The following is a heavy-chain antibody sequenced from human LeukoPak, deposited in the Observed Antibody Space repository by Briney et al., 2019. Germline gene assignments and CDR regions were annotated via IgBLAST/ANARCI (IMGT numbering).Heavy chain of an antibody. V-gene: IGHV3-30*04. Sequence: GGSLRLSCAASGFTFSTYTMHWVRQAPGKGLEWVAVISYDGSNKHYADSVKGRFTISRGNSKSTLYLQMDSLRADDTAVYYCAKEPSWNYYYCYSMDVWGKGTTVTVSS. CDR1: GFTFSTYT. J-gene: IGHJ6*03. CDR3: AKEPSWNYYYCYSMDV. D-gene: IGHD1-1*01. CDR2: ISYDGSNK.